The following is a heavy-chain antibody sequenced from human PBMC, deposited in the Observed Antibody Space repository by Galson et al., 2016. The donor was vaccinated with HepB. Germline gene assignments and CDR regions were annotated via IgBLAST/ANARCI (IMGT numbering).Heavy chain of an antibody. CDR3: ARGGKWQLGSLYFDS. J-gene: IGHJ4*02. D-gene: IGHD3-16*01. CDR2: IYSGGTT. Sequence: SLRLSCAASGFTVGNNYMKWVRQAPGKGLEWVSLIYSGGTTYYSDSVKGRFTISRDSSKNTLYLQMNSLRVEDTAMYYCARGGKWQLGSLYFDSWGQGTLVTVSS. CDR1: GFTVGNNY. V-gene: IGHV3-53*01.